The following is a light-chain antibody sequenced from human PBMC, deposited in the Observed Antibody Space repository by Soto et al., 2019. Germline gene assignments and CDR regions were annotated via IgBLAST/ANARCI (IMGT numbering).Light chain of an antibody. CDR2: HAS. J-gene: IGKJ3*01. V-gene: IGKV3-20*01. Sequence: EIVFTQSPVTLSLSPGERATLSCRASQSVMGSYLAWYQQKPGQAPRLLIFHASTRATGIPDRFSGSGSGTDFTLTVSRLEPEDSAVYYCHQYGSSPFTFGPGTKVDIK. CDR1: QSVMGSY. CDR3: HQYGSSPFT.